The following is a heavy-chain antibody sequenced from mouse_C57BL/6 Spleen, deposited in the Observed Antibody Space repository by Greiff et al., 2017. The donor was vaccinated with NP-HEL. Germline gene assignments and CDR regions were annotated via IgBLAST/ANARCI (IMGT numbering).Heavy chain of an antibody. Sequence: VQLQQSGAELVKPGASVKISCKASGYAFSSYWMNLVKQRPGKGLEWIGQIYPGDGDTNYNGKFKGKATLTADKSSSTAYMQLSSLTSEDSAVYFCARFIYYYGSSYGYAMDYWGQGTSVTVSS. CDR2: IYPGDGDT. V-gene: IGHV1-80*01. CDR1: GYAFSSYW. J-gene: IGHJ4*01. D-gene: IGHD1-1*01. CDR3: ARFIYYYGSSYGYAMDY.